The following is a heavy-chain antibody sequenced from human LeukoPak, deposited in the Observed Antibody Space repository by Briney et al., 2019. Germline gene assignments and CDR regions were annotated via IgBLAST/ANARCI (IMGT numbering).Heavy chain of an antibody. CDR1: GLTFSSYG. CDR2: ISYDGSNK. Sequence: GGSLRLSCAASGLTFSSYGMHWVRQAPGKGLEWVAVISYDGSNKYYADSVKGRFTISRDNSKNTLYLQMNSLRAEDTAVYYCAKLYYYDSSGYYEIYDAFDYWGQGTLVTVSS. V-gene: IGHV3-30*18. D-gene: IGHD3-22*01. J-gene: IGHJ4*02. CDR3: AKLYYYDSSGYYEIYDAFDY.